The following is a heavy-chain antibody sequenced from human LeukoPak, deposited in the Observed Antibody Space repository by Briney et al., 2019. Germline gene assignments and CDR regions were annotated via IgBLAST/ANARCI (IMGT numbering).Heavy chain of an antibody. CDR1: GGSFSGYY. V-gene: IGHV4-34*01. CDR2: INHSGST. Sequence: PSETLSLTCAVYGGSFSGYYWSWIRQPPGKGLEWIGEINHSGSTNYNPSLKSRVTISVDTSKNQFSLKLSSVTAADTAVYYCARVRRVSSLGRSLEWLSHFDYWGQGTLVTVSS. CDR3: ARVRRVSSLGRSLEWLSHFDY. D-gene: IGHD3-3*01. J-gene: IGHJ4*02.